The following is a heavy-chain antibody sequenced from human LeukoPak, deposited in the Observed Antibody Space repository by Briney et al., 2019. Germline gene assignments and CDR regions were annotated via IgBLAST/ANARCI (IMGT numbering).Heavy chain of an antibody. CDR3: ARDARSPESSIPVDY. D-gene: IGHD2-21*01. Sequence: SSLKYSCKASGYTFTGYYMHWVRQAPGQGLEWMVWNNPNSGGANYARKFQGSVTMTTDTSISTAYMGLSILRSDDTAVYYCARDARSPESSIPVDYWGQGTLVTVSS. J-gene: IGHJ4*02. CDR2: NNPNSGGA. CDR1: GYTFTGYY. V-gene: IGHV1-2*02.